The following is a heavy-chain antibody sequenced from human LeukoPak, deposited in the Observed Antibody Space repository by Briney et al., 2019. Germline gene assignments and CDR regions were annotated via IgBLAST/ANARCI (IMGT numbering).Heavy chain of an antibody. Sequence: PSETLSLTCTVSNYSISGSNWWGWIRQPPGKGLEWIAYIYYSGATYHNTLFRSRATVSVDMSENHFALKLTSVTAVDTAVYYCASTGNWDDLGVDFWGQGIPVTVSS. CDR2: IYYSGAT. V-gene: IGHV4-28*01. D-gene: IGHD1-1*01. CDR1: NYSISGSNW. J-gene: IGHJ4*02. CDR3: ASTGNWDDLGVDF.